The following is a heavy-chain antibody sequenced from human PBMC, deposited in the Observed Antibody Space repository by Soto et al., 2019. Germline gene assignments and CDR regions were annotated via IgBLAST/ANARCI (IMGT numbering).Heavy chain of an antibody. CDR1: GGSVNSDSYY. CDR2: LYYSGST. V-gene: IGHV4-61*01. J-gene: IGHJ4*02. Sequence: PSETLSLTCTVSGGSVNSDSYYWSWIRQPPGKRLEWIGSLYYSGSTNYNPSLKSRVTISVDTSKNQFSLKLSSVTAADTAVYYCARAPRGNYGYPSYFDYWGQGTLVTVSS. D-gene: IGHD3-10*01. CDR3: ARAPRGNYGYPSYFDY.